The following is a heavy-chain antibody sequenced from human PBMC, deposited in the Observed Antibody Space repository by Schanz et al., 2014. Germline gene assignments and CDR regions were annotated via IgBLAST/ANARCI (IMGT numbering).Heavy chain of an antibody. D-gene: IGHD3-10*01. CDR1: GITLSGYG. CDR3: AKDQGSYGSGSDSYFDY. Sequence: QVQLVESGGGVVQPGRSLRLSCAASGITLSGYGLHWVRQAPGKGLEWVGFISFDGRNTGYAHSVKGRFTISRDNSKNTVNLQMNSLRAEDTAVYYCAKDQGSYGSGSDSYFDYWGQGTLATVSS. J-gene: IGHJ4*02. V-gene: IGHV3-30*18. CDR2: ISFDGRNT.